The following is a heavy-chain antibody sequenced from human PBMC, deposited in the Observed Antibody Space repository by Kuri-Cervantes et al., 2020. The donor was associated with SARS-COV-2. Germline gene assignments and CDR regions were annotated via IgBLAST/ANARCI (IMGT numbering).Heavy chain of an antibody. V-gene: IGHV3-13*01. CDR3: AKHRWSRYFDWFREAFDI. J-gene: IGHJ3*02. CDR2: IGTAGDT. D-gene: IGHD3-9*01. CDR1: GFTFSSYD. Sequence: GGSLRLSCAASGFTFSSYDMHWVRQATGKGLEWVSAIGTAGDTYYPGSVKGRFIISRENAKNSLYLQMNSLRAEDTAVYYCAKHRWSRYFDWFREAFDIWGQGTMVTVSS.